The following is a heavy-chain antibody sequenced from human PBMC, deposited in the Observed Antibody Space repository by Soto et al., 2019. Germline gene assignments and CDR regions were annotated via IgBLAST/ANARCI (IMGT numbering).Heavy chain of an antibody. CDR1: GFDFSSYA. CDR3: VKEDCGAGCALDF. CDR2: ISDGGGAT. D-gene: IGHD2-21*02. V-gene: IGHV3-23*01. Sequence: EVQLLESGGGLVQPGGSLRLSCAASGFDFSSYAMNWVRQAPGKGLEWVSSISDGGGATNYANSVRGRFIISRDRFKNTLDLHMNSLRAEDTAVYYCVKEDCGAGCALDFWGQGTLVTVSS. J-gene: IGHJ4*02.